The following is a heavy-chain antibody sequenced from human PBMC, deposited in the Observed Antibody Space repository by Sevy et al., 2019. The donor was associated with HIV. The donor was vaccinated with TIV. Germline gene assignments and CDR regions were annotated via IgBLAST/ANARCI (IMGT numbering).Heavy chain of an antibody. CDR2: LSFGCGKI. J-gene: IGHJ4*02. V-gene: IGHV3-23*01. Sequence: GGSLRLSCAASGFDFSIYSMSWVRQAPGKGLEWVSTLSFGCGKINYADSVKGRFTISRDNSKSSVYLQMNNMRVEDTAVYYCAREGCTKPHDYWGQGSLVTVSS. CDR1: GFDFSIYS. D-gene: IGHD2-8*01. CDR3: AREGCTKPHDY.